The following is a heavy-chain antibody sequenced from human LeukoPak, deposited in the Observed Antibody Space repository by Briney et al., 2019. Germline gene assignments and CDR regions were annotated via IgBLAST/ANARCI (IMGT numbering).Heavy chain of an antibody. CDR3: AKDSVAVTAPIDC. V-gene: IGHV3-23*01. Sequence: GGSLRLSCAASGFTFSSYAMTWIRQAPGKGLEWVSAISGSGGTTYYADSVKGRFTISRDNSKNTLYLQMSSLRAGDTAVYYCAKDSVAVTAPIDCWGQGTLVTVSS. J-gene: IGHJ4*02. D-gene: IGHD2-21*02. CDR2: ISGSGGTT. CDR1: GFTFSSYA.